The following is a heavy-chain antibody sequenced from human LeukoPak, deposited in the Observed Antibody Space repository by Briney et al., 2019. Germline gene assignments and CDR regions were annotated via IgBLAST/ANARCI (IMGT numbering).Heavy chain of an antibody. D-gene: IGHD5-18*01. J-gene: IGHJ4*02. CDR2: ISSSSSYI. CDR1: GFTFSSYS. Sequence: GGSLRLSCAASGFTFSSYSMNWVRQAPGKGLEWVSSISSSSSYIYCADSVEGRFTISRENAKNSLYLQMNSLRAEDTAVYYCARAVDTATVFRGQGTLVTVSS. V-gene: IGHV3-21*01. CDR3: ARAVDTATVF.